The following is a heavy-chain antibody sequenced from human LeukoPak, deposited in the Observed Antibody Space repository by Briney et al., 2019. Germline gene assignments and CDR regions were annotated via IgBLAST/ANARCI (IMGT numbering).Heavy chain of an antibody. CDR3: ARETPPYHGAAIGY. CDR2: MNPNSGNT. Sequence: GASVKVSCKASGYTFTSYDINWVRQATGQGLEWMGWMNPNSGNTGYAQKFQGRVTMTRDTSISTAYMELSRLRSDDTAVYYCARETPPYHGAAIGYWGQGTLVTVSS. D-gene: IGHD2-15*01. V-gene: IGHV1-8*01. CDR1: GYTFTSYD. J-gene: IGHJ4*02.